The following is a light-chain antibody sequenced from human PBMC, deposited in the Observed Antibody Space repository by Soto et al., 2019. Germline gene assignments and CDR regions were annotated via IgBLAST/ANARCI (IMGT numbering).Light chain of an antibody. CDR1: SSDVGSSNG. Sequence: QSVLTQPPSVSGSPGQSVTISCTGTSSDVGSSNGVSWYQQPPGTAPKLMIYDVSNRPSGVPDRFSGSKSGNPASLTISGLQADDEADYYCSSYTSSSTYVFGTGTKATVL. J-gene: IGLJ1*01. V-gene: IGLV2-18*02. CDR2: DVS. CDR3: SSYTSSSTYV.